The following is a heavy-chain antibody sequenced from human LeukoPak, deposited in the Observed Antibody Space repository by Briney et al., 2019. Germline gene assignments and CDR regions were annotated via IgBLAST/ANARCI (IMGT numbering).Heavy chain of an antibody. J-gene: IGHJ4*02. CDR1: GFTFSSDA. CDR3: ARSSGYGYYFDY. Sequence: GGSLRLSCAAPGFTFSSDAMHWVRQAPGKGLEYASAISSNGGTTHYGNSVKGRFTISRDNSKNTLYLQMGSLRAEDMAVYFCARSSGYGYYFDYWGQGTLVTVSS. CDR2: ISSNGGTT. D-gene: IGHD3-22*01. V-gene: IGHV3-64*01.